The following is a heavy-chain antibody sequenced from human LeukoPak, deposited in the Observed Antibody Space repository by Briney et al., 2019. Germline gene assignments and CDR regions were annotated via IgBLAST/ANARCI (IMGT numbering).Heavy chain of an antibody. D-gene: IGHD3-10*01. J-gene: IGHJ4*02. CDR3: ARAPHWDYYYGSRSYYDY. Sequence: GGSLRLSCAASGFTFSSYAMHWVRQAPGKGLEYVSAISSNGGSTYYANSVKGRFTISRDNSKNTLYLQMGSLRAEDMAVYYCARAPHWDYYYGSRSYYDYWGQGTLVTVSS. CDR2: ISSNGGST. CDR1: GFTFSSYA. V-gene: IGHV3-64*01.